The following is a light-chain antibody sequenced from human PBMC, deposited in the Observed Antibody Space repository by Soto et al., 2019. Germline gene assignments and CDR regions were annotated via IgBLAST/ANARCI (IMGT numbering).Light chain of an antibody. V-gene: IGKV1D-13*01. CDR1: QAISSA. J-gene: IGKJ4*01. CDR2: DAS. Sequence: ANQLTQSPSSLSASVGDRVTITCRASQAISSALAWYQQKPGKPPKLLLYDASTLQSGVPSRFSGTASGTDFTLTISSLEPEDFAVYYCQQRSNWPPGVTFGGGTKVDI. CDR3: QQRSNWPPGVT.